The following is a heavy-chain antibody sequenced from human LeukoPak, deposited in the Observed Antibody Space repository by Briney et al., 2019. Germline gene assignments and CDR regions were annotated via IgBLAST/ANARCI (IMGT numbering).Heavy chain of an antibody. J-gene: IGHJ4*02. V-gene: IGHV3-9*01. CDR3: AKDMGRRGSWYNFDY. D-gene: IGHD6-13*01. CDR2: ISWNSGSI. Sequence: GGSLRLSCAASGFTFDDYAMHWVRQAPGKGLEWVSGISWNSGSIGYADSVKGRFTIPRDNAKNSLYLQMNSLRAEDTALYYCAKDMGRRGSWYNFDYWGQGTLVTVSS. CDR1: GFTFDDYA.